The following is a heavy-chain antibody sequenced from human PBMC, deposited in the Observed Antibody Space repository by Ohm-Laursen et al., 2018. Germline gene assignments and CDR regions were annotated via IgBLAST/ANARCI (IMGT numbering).Heavy chain of an antibody. Sequence: SLRLSCAASGFTVSSNYMSWVRQAPGKGLEWVSVIYSGGSTYYADSVKGRFTISRDNSKNTLYLQMNSLRAEDTAVYYCAKPQSGTYYSSVPGWGQGTLVIVSS. J-gene: IGHJ4*02. V-gene: IGHV3-53*01. D-gene: IGHD1-26*01. CDR3: AKPQSGTYYSSVPG. CDR2: IYSGGST. CDR1: GFTVSSNY.